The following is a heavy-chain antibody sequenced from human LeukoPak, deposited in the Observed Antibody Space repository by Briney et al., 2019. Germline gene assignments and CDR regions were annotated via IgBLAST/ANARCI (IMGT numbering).Heavy chain of an antibody. CDR2: IIPIFGTS. J-gene: IGHJ6*04. Sequence: SVKVTCKATGGTFNSYGVSWVRQAPGQGLEWMGGIIPIFGTSTYAQKFQGRVTITADESTSTAYMELSSLRSEDTAVYYCARSNYYGSGTPDYYYGMDVWGIGTTVTVSS. CDR3: ARSNYYGSGTPDYYYGMDV. CDR1: GGTFNSYG. D-gene: IGHD3-10*01. V-gene: IGHV1-69*13.